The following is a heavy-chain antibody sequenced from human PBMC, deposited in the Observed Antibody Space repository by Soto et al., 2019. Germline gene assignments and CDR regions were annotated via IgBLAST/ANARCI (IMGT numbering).Heavy chain of an antibody. V-gene: IGHV4-39*01. CDR1: GGSISSSSYY. J-gene: IGHJ5*02. D-gene: IGHD2-15*01. CDR2: IYYSGST. CDR3: ARQVHIVVVVAASAVNWFDP. Sequence: QLQLQESGPGLVKPSETLSLTCTVSGGSISSSSYYWGWIRQPPGKGLEWIGSIYYSGSTYYNPSLKSRVTISVDTSKNQFSLKLSSVTAADTAVYYCARQVHIVVVVAASAVNWFDPWGQGTLVTVSS.